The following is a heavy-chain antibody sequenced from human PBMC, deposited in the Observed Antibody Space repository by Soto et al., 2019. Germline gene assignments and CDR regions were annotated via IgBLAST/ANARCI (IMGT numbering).Heavy chain of an antibody. Sequence: SETLSLTCAVYGGSFSGYYWSWIRQPPGKGLEWIGEINHSGSTNYNPSLKSRATISVDTSKNQFSLKLSSVTAADTAVYYCARDAGWLGYYGMDVWGQGTTVTVSS. CDR3: ARDAGWLGYYGMDV. J-gene: IGHJ6*02. D-gene: IGHD5-12*01. CDR2: INHSGST. CDR1: GGSFSGYY. V-gene: IGHV4-34*01.